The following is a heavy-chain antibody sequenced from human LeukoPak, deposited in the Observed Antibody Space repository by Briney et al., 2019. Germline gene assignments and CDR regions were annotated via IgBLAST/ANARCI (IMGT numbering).Heavy chain of an antibody. Sequence: PSETLSLTCTVSGGSISSGSYYWSWIRQPPGTGLELIGYIYYSGSPTYNPSLKSRVTISVDTSKNQFSLQLSSVTAADTAVYYCAGDVMSTALDAFDVWGQGTMVTVSS. CDR1: GGSISSGSYY. CDR2: IYYSGSP. J-gene: IGHJ3*01. CDR3: AGDVMSTALDAFDV. D-gene: IGHD1-1*01. V-gene: IGHV4-61*01.